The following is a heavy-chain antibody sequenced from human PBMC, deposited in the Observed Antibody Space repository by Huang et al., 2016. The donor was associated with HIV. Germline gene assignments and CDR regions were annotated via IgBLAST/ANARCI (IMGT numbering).Heavy chain of an antibody. CDR1: GFSLTSSGVA. J-gene: IGHJ4*02. D-gene: IGHD6-13*01. CDR3: VHRLRYGKWYVDY. CDR2: IYWDNEE. V-gene: IGHV2-5*02. Sequence: QITLKESGPTLVKPTQTLTLTCTLSGFSLTSSGVAVGWIRQPPGKALEWLALIYWDNEERFSPSLKTRLTITKDTPKNEVVLTMTNMDPVDTATYYCVHRLRYGKWYVDYWGQGVLVTVSS.